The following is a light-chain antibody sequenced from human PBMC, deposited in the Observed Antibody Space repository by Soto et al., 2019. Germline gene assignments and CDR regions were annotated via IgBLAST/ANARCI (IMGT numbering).Light chain of an antibody. V-gene: IGLV1-40*01. J-gene: IGLJ1*01. CDR2: ANS. Sequence: QSVLTQPPSVSGAPGQRVTISCTGSSSNIGANYDVHWYQQRPGTAPKLLIFANSNRSSGVPDRFSGSKSGTSASLVISGLQAEDEGDYYCQSYDSTLSARYVFGTGTKVTVL. CDR3: QSYDSTLSARYV. CDR1: SSNIGANYD.